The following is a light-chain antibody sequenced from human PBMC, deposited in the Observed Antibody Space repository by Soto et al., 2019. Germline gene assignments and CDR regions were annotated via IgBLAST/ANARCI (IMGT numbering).Light chain of an antibody. CDR2: DAS. CDR3: QQRSNWFLT. J-gene: IGKJ4*01. CDR1: QSFRGL. V-gene: IGKV3-11*01. Sequence: PGERATLSCRASQSFRGLLAWYXQKXGQXXRXXXYDASNSATGIPPRFSGSGSGTDFTLTISSLEPEDFAVYYCQQRSNWFLTFGGGTKVDIK.